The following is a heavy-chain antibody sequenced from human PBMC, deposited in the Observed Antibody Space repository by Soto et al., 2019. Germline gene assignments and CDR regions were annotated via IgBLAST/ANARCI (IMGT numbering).Heavy chain of an antibody. CDR1: GFSFSSDS. CDR3: ARDPPTGTTLDWADS. V-gene: IGHV3-21*01. J-gene: IGHJ4*02. CDR2: ISSSGSFM. Sequence: GGSLRLSCAASGFSFSSDSMGWVRQAPGKGLEWVSSISSSGSFMNYADSVKGRFTISRDNAKNSLYLQMSGLKDEDTAVYYCARDPPTGTTLDWADSWGQGTLVTVSS. D-gene: IGHD1-7*01.